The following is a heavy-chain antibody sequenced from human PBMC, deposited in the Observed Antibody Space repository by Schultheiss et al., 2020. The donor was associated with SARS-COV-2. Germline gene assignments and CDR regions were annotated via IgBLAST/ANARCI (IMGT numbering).Heavy chain of an antibody. V-gene: IGHV3-21*01. J-gene: IGHJ6*02. CDR2: ISSSSSYV. D-gene: IGHD3-3*02. Sequence: GGSLRLSCATTGFTFSGYGMNWVRQAPGMGLEWVSSISSSSSYVYYLDSVKGRFTISRDNAKNSVYLQMNSLRAEDTAVYYCHILGEYYYYGMDVWGQGTTVTVSS. CDR1: GFTFSGYG. CDR3: HILGEYYYYGMDV.